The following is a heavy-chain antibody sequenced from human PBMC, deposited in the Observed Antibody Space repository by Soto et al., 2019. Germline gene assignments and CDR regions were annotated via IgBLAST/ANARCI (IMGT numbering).Heavy chain of an antibody. J-gene: IGHJ4*02. Sequence: QVQLVQSGAEVKKPGSSVRVSCPAPAGTFTHYSISWVRQAPGQGLEWMGKIIPILGIQKHAQKFQGRITIIADKSTSTAYMDLTSLRSDDTAVYFCARDGYTGSYHQYWGQGTLVTVSS. CDR1: AGTFTHYS. V-gene: IGHV1-69*08. D-gene: IGHD3-10*01. CDR3: ARDGYTGSYHQY. CDR2: IIPILGIQ.